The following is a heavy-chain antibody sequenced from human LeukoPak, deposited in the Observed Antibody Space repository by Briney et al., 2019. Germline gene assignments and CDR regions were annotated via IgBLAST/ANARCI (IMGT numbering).Heavy chain of an antibody. CDR1: GFTVSSNY. D-gene: IGHD2-2*03. CDR2: IKQDGSEK. V-gene: IGHV3-7*01. Sequence: HTGGSLRLSCAASGFTVSSNYMSWVRRAPGKGLEWVAKIKQDGSEKYYVDSVKGRFTISRDNAKNSLYLQMNSLRAEDTAMYYCARDFLLDKYYYGMDVWGQGTTVTVSS. J-gene: IGHJ6*02. CDR3: ARDFLLDKYYYGMDV.